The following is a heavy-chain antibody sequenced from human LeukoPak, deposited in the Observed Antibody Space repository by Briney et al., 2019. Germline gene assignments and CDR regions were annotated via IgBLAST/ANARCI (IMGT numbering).Heavy chain of an antibody. CDR3: ARGHDFWSGYSYFDY. CDR1: GYTFTSYG. V-gene: IGHV1-18*01. J-gene: IGHJ4*02. Sequence: ASVKVCCKASGYTFTSYGISWVRQAPGQGLEWMGWISAYNGNTNYAQKLQGRVTMTTDTSTSTAYMELRSLRSDDTAVYYCARGHDFWSGYSYFDYWGQGTLVTVSS. CDR2: ISAYNGNT. D-gene: IGHD3-3*01.